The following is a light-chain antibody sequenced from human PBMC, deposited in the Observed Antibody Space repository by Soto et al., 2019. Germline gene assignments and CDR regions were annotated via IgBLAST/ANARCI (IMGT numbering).Light chain of an antibody. CDR2: GAS. Sequence: EIVWTQSPATLSLSPGEIATLSCRASQSVSSYLAWYQHKPGQAPRLLIYGASTRATGIPARFSGSGSGTEFTLAISSLQSEDFAVYYCQQYYNWPRTFGQGTKVDIK. J-gene: IGKJ1*01. CDR3: QQYYNWPRT. CDR1: QSVSSY. V-gene: IGKV3D-15*01.